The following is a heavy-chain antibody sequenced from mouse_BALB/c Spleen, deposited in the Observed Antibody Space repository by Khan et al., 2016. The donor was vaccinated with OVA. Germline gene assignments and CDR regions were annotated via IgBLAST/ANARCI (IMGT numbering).Heavy chain of an antibody. D-gene: IGHD1-1*01. CDR2: ISYSGGT. V-gene: IGHV3-2*02. Sequence: EVELVESGPGLVKPSQSLSLTCTVTGYSITSGYAWNWIQQFPGNKLEWMGYISYSGGTSYNPSLKSRISITRDTSKNQFFLQLNSVTTEDTATYYCARGNYYGYYCDYWGQGTPLTVSS. J-gene: IGHJ2*01. CDR3: ARGNYYGYYCDY. CDR1: GYSITSGYA.